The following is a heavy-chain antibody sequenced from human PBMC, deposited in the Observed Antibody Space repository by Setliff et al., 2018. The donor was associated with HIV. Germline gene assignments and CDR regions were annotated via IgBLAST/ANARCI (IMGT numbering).Heavy chain of an antibody. V-gene: IGHV1-18*04. CDR1: GYTFTTYH. CDR2: ISGYNGNT. D-gene: IGHD6-19*01. J-gene: IGHJ3*01. Sequence: ASVKVSCKASGYTFTTYHIHWVRQAPGQGLEWMGWISGYNGNTKYVQKLQGRVTMTTDTSTRTVYMELRSLRHDDTAEYFCARVPYRSAWFSGGHDAFDVWGQGTMVTVSS. CDR3: ARVPYRSAWFSGGHDAFDV.